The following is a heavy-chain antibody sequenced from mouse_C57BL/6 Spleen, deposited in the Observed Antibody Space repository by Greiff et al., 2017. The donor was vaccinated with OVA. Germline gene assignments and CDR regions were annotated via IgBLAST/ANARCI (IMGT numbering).Heavy chain of an antibody. V-gene: IGHV1-42*01. Sequence: EVQLQQSGPELVKPGASVKISCKASGYSFTGYYMNWVKQSPEKSLEWIGEINPSTGGTTYNQKFKAKATLTVDKSSSTAYMQLKSLTSEDSAVYYCARGEANWEDYAMDYWGQGTSVTVSS. CDR2: INPSTGGT. D-gene: IGHD4-1*01. J-gene: IGHJ4*01. CDR1: GYSFTGYY. CDR3: ARGEANWEDYAMDY.